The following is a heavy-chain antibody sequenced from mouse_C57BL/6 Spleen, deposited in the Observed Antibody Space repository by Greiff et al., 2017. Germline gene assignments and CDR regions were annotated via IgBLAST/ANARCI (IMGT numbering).Heavy chain of an antibody. CDR3: ARLGFDGSSGDWYFDV. Sequence: QVQLQQSGPELVKPGASVKLSCKASGYTFTSYDINWVKQRPGQGLEWIGWIYPRDGSTKYNEKFKGKATLTVDKSSSKAYMELPSLTSEDSSVYFCARLGFDGSSGDWYFDVWGTGTTVTGSS. D-gene: IGHD1-1*01. V-gene: IGHV1-85*01. CDR1: GYTFTSYD. CDR2: IYPRDGST. J-gene: IGHJ1*03.